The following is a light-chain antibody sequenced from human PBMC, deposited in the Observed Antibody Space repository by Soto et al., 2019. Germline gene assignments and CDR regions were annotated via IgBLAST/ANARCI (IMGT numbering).Light chain of an antibody. Sequence: IQLTQSPSFLSASVGDRVTITFRASQDIANYLACYQQKPGKAPKFLIYATSTFQSGVPSRFSGGGSGTEFTPTISSLQPEDFATYYCQQVNSYPLPFGGGTKVDNK. V-gene: IGKV1-9*01. CDR1: QDIANY. J-gene: IGKJ4*01. CDR3: QQVNSYPLP. CDR2: ATS.